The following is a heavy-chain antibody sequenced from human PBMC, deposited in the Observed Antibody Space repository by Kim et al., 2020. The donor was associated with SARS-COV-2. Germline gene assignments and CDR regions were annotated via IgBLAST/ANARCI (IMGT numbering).Heavy chain of an antibody. D-gene: IGHD2-2*01. Sequence: GGSLRLSCAASGFTFSNAWMSWVRQAPGKGLEWVGRIKSKTDGGTTDYAAPVKGGFTISRDDSKNTLYLQMNSLKTEDTAVYYCTTDRNGGYCSSTSCPYFDYWGQGTLVTVSS. CDR2: IKSKTDGGTT. CDR1: GFTFSNAW. J-gene: IGHJ4*02. V-gene: IGHV3-15*01. CDR3: TTDRNGGYCSSTSCPYFDY.